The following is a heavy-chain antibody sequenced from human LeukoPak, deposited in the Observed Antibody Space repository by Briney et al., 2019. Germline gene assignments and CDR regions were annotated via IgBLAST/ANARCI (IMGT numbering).Heavy chain of an antibody. J-gene: IGHJ4*02. CDR1: GYSLTSYW. V-gene: IGHV5-51*01. D-gene: IGHD6-13*01. CDR3: ARQQARERSSLAY. Sequence: GESLKISCKGPGYSLTSYWIGWVRQMPGKGLEGMGIIYPGDSDTRYSPSFQGQVTISVDKSISTAYLQWSSLKASDTAMYYCARQQARERSSLAYWGQGTLVTVSS. CDR2: IYPGDSDT.